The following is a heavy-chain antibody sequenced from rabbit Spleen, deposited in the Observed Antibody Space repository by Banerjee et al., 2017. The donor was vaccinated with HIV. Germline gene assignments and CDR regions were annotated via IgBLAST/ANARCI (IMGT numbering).Heavy chain of an antibody. D-gene: IGHD1-1*01. J-gene: IGHJ2*01. Sequence: LEESGGGLVKPGGTLTLTCTVSGFSFSSNRICWVRQAPGKGLEWIACIDTNDGDTDYANWPKGRFTISKTSSTTVTLQMTSLTAADTATYFCARNYVNAFDPWGQGTLVTVS. CDR2: IDTNDGDT. V-gene: IGHV1S45*01. CDR3: ARNYVNAFDP. CDR1: GFSFSSNR.